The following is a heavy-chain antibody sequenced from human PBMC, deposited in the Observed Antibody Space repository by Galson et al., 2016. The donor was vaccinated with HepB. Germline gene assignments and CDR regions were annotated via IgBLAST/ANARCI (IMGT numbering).Heavy chain of an antibody. CDR3: ARVFHIYYHYYMDV. CDR1: GFSVSTSY. V-gene: IGHV3-66*02. Sequence: SLRLSCAASGFSVSTSYINWVRQTSAKGLEWVSVIYSDGSTYYADSLKDRFTISRDNSKNTVYLQMDRLTSEDRAVYYCARVFHIYYHYYMDVWGKGTTVTVSS. J-gene: IGHJ6*03. CDR2: IYSDGST.